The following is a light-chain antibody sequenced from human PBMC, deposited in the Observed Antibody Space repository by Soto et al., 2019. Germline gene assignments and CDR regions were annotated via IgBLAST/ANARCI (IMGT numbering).Light chain of an antibody. CDR1: QSVSSSY. J-gene: IGKJ1*01. CDR2: GAS. CDR3: QQYGT. Sequence: EVVLTQSPGTLSLSPGERATLSCRASQSVSSSYLGWYQQKPGQPPRLLIYGASRRATGIPDRFSGSGSGSDFTLTISRLETEDFAVYYCQQYGTVGQGTKVDSK. V-gene: IGKV3-20*01.